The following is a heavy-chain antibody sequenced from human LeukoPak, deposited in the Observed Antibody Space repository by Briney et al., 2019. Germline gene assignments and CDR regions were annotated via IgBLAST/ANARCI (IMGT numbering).Heavy chain of an antibody. CDR3: ARARYGSCVDY. V-gene: IGHV4-31*03. CDR2: IYYSGST. CDR1: GGSISSGGYY. J-gene: IGHJ4*02. Sequence: PSETLSLTCTVSGGSISSGGYYWSWIPQHPGKGLEWIGYIYYSGSTYYNPSLKSRVTISVDTSKNQFSLKLSSVTAADTAVYYCARARYGSCVDYWGQGTLVTVSS. D-gene: IGHD2-15*01.